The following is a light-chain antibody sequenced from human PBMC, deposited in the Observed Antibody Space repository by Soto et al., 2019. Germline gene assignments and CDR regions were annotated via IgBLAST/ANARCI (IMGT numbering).Light chain of an antibody. CDR3: QQGYRSPYT. CDR2: VAS. Sequence: DIQMTQSPSSLYASVGDRVTITCRASQSISSYLNWNQQKPGKAPKFLIYVASTLQSGVPSRFSGSGSGTDFTLTITSLQPEDFAPYYCQQGYRSPYTLGQGTKLEIK. V-gene: IGKV1-39*01. J-gene: IGKJ2*01. CDR1: QSISSY.